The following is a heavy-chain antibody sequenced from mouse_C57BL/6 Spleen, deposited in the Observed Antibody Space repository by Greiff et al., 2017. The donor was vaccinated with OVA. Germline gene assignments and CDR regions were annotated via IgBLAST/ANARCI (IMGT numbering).Heavy chain of an antibody. J-gene: IGHJ1*03. V-gene: IGHV5-6*02. CDR1: GFTFSSYG. D-gene: IGHD1-1*01. CDR3: ARRKKVITTVVAPWGYFDV. CDR2: ISSGGSYT. Sequence: EVKLVESGGDLVKPGGSLKLSCAASGFTFSSYGMSWVRQTPDKRLEWVATISSGGSYTYYPDSVKGRFTISRDNAKNTLYLQMSSLKSEDTAMYYCARRKKVITTVVAPWGYFDVWGTGTTVTVSS.